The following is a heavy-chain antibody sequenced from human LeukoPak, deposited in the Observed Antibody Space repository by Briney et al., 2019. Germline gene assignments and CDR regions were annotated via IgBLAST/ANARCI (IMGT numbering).Heavy chain of an antibody. J-gene: IGHJ6*02. D-gene: IGHD3-10*01. CDR1: GYSISSGYY. CDR3: ARGSVIYGMDV. V-gene: IGHV4-38-2*02. Sequence: SETLSLTCTVPGYSISSGYYWGWIRQPPGKGLEWIGSIYHSGSTYYNSSLKSRVTISVDTSKNQFSLKLSSVTAADTAVYYCARGSVIYGMDVWGQGTTVTVSS. CDR2: IYHSGST.